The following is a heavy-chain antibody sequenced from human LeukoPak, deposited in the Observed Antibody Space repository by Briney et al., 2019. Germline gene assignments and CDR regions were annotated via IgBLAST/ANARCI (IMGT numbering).Heavy chain of an antibody. CDR2: IYYSGST. CDR1: GGSISSSSYY. J-gene: IGHJ6*02. Sequence: SETLSLTCTVSGGSISSSSYYWSWIRQPPGKGLEWIGYIYYSGSTNYNPSLKSRVTISVDTSKNQFSLKLSSVTAADTAVYYCARDSRITMVRGVINYGMDVRGQGTTVTASS. V-gene: IGHV4-61*01. CDR3: ARDSRITMVRGVINYGMDV. D-gene: IGHD3-10*01.